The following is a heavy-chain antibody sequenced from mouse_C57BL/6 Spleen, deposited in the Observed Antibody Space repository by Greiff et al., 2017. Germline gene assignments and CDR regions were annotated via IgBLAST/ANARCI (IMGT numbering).Heavy chain of an antibody. CDR1: GYTFTGYW. J-gene: IGHJ3*01. D-gene: IGHD1-1*01. Sequence: QVQLQQSGAELMKPGASVKLSCKATGYTFTGYWIEWVKQRPGHGLEWIGEILPGSGSTNNNEKFKGKATFTAETSSNTAYMQRSSLTTEDSAISYCARKEGNYYGSSYEGFAYWGQGTLLTVSA. CDR3: ARKEGNYYGSSYEGFAY. V-gene: IGHV1-9*01. CDR2: ILPGSGST.